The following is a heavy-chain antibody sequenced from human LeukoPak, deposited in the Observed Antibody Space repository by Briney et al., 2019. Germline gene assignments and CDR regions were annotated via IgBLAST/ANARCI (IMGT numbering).Heavy chain of an antibody. V-gene: IGHV4-39*01. CDR1: GGSISSSSYY. J-gene: IGHJ4*02. CDR2: IYYSGST. CDR3: ARQKGIAAADY. Sequence: PSETLSLTCTVSGGSISSSSYYWGWIRQPPGKGLEWIGSIYYSGSTYYNPSLKSRVTISVDTSKNQFSLKLGSVTAADTAVYYCARQKGIAAADYWGQGTLVTVSS. D-gene: IGHD6-13*01.